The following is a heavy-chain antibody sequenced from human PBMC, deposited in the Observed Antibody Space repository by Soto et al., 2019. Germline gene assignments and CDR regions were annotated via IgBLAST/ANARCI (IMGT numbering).Heavy chain of an antibody. J-gene: IGHJ5*02. D-gene: IGHD3-22*01. V-gene: IGHV4-30-4*01. CDR1: GGSISSGDYY. Sequence: SETLSLTCTVSGGSISSGDYYWSWIRQPPGKGLEWIGYIYYSGSTYYNPFLKSRVTISVDTSKNQFSLKLSSVTAADTAVYYCARSLRIDSSGYYYVNWFDPWGQGTLVTVS. CDR3: ARSLRIDSSGYYYVNWFDP. CDR2: IYYSGST.